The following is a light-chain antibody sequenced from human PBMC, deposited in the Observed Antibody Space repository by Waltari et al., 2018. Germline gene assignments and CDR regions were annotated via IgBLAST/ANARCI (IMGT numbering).Light chain of an antibody. CDR2: GAS. Sequence: DIVLTQSPGTLSSSPGERATLSCRASQSVSSSYLAWYQQKPGQAPRLLIYGASSSATGIPDRFSGSGSGTDFTLTISRLEPEDFAVYYCQQYGSSPFTFGQGTRLEIK. CDR1: QSVSSSY. J-gene: IGKJ5*01. CDR3: QQYGSSPFT. V-gene: IGKV3-20*01.